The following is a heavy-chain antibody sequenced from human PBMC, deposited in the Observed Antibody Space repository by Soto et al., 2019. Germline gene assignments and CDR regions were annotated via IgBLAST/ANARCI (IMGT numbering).Heavy chain of an antibody. CDR1: GFTFSSYA. Sequence: PGGSLRLSCAASGFTFSSYAMHWVRQAPGKGLEWVAVISYDGSNKYYADSVKGRFTISRDNSKNTLYLQMNSLRAEDTAVYYCARSEDYFDSSGSEVTGRYYYYYYGMDVWGQGTTVTVSS. CDR3: ARSEDYFDSSGSEVTGRYYYYYYGMDV. V-gene: IGHV3-30*04. CDR2: ISYDGSNK. D-gene: IGHD3-22*01. J-gene: IGHJ6*02.